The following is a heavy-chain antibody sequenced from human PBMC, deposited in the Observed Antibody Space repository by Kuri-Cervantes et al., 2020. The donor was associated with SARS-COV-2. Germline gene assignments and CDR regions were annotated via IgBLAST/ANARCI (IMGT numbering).Heavy chain of an antibody. Sequence: SETLSLTCTVSGGSISSYYWSWIRQPPGKGLEWIGEINHSGSTNYNPSLKSRVTISVDTSKNQFSLKLSSVTAADTAVYYCARVQLGYCSSTSCHYFDYWGQGTLVTVSS. V-gene: IGHV4-34*01. CDR2: INHSGST. CDR1: GGSISSYY. D-gene: IGHD2-2*01. J-gene: IGHJ4*02. CDR3: ARVQLGYCSSTSCHYFDY.